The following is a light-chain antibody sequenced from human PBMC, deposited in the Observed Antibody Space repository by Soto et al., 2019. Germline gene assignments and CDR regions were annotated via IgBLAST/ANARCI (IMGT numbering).Light chain of an antibody. CDR2: DVS. CDR3: SSYAGSSNVV. Sequence: QSALTQPPSASGSPGQSVTISCTGTSSDVGGYNYVSWYQQHPGKAPKLMIYDVSKRPSGVPDRFSGSKSGNAASLTVSGLQSEDEADYYCSSYAGSSNVVFGGGTKSPS. J-gene: IGLJ3*02. V-gene: IGLV2-8*01. CDR1: SSDVGGYNY.